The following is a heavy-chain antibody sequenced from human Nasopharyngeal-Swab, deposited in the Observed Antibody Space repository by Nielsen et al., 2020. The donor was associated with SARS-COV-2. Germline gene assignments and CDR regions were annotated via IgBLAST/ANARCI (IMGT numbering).Heavy chain of an antibody. CDR2: ISSGGTTK. V-gene: IGHV3-11*04. Sequence: GESLKISCAASGFSFSDYYMSWRRQAPGKGLEWISYISSGGTTKYYADSVKGRFAISRDNARRSLFLQMNSLRAEDTALYYCARRAYYYDSRGFYEDYWGQGTLVTVSS. CDR1: GFSFSDYY. CDR3: ARRAYYYDSRGFYEDY. J-gene: IGHJ4*02. D-gene: IGHD3-22*01.